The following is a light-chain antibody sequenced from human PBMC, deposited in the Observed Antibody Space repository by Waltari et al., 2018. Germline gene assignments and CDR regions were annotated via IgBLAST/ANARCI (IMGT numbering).Light chain of an antibody. CDR3: QQHGTLPAT. CDR1: QSVGSSS. CDR2: RAS. Sequence: EIVLTQSPGTASLSPGDRVTLSCRASQSVGSSSLAWYQQKPGQAPRLVIYRASRRATGIPDRFSGSGSGTVFSLTISRMEPKDFTVYYCQQHGTLPATFGQGTKVEIK. J-gene: IGKJ1*01. V-gene: IGKV3-20*01.